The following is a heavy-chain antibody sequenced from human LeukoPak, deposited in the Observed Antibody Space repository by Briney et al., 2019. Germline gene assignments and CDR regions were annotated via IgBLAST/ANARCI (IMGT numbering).Heavy chain of an antibody. V-gene: IGHV1-8*01. CDR3: ARVIKITPNWFDP. Sequence: ASVKVSCKASGYTFTSYGINWVRQAAGQGLEWMGWMNPNSGNTGYAQKFQGRVTMTRNTSISTAYMELSSLRSEDTAVYYCARVIKITPNWFDPWGQGTLVTVSS. D-gene: IGHD5-24*01. J-gene: IGHJ5*02. CDR2: MNPNSGNT. CDR1: GYTFTSYG.